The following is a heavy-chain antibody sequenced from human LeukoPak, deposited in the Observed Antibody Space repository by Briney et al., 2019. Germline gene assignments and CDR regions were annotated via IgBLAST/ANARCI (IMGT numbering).Heavy chain of an antibody. J-gene: IGHJ4*02. V-gene: IGHV3-30*03. CDR1: GFTFSSYG. CDR3: ARGGGYEDFDY. Sequence: GGSLRLSCAASGFTFSSYGMHWVRQAPGKGLEWVAVISYDGSNKYYADSVKGRFTISRDNSKNTLYLQMNSLRAEDTAVYYCARGGGYEDFDYWGQGTLVTVSS. CDR2: ISYDGSNK. D-gene: IGHD2-2*01.